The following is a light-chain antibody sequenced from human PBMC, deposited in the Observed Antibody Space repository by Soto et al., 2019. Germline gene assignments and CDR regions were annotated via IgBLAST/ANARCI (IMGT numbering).Light chain of an antibody. CDR3: QQYCTSPPYT. CDR2: AAS. CDR1: QSVSSSY. V-gene: IGKV3-20*01. J-gene: IGKJ2*01. Sequence: EIVLTQSPGTLSLSPGERATVSCRASQSVSSSYLAWYQQKPGQAPRLLVYAASSRATGIPDRFSGSGSGTDFTLTISRLEAVDCAVDYCQQYCTSPPYTFGQGTRLEI.